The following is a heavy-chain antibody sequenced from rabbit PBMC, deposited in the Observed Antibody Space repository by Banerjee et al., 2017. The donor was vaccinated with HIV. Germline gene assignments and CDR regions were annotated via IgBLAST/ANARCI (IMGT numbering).Heavy chain of an antibody. CDR2: IYSGSTGTR. V-gene: IGHV1S40*01. Sequence: QSLEESGGDLVKPGASLTLTCTASGFSFSGVSWIYWVRQAPGKGLEWIGYIYSGSTGTRDYASWAKGRFTISSTSSSTVTLQMTSLTAADTATYFCARNGAGSNYAFKLWGPGTLVTVS. J-gene: IGHJ4*01. D-gene: IGHD8-1*01. CDR3: ARNGAGSNYAFKL. CDR1: GFSFSGVSW.